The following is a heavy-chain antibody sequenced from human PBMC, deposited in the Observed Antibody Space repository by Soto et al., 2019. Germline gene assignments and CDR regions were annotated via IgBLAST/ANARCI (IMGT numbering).Heavy chain of an antibody. Sequence: GGSLRLSCAASGFTFSSYAMSWVRQAPGKGLEWVSAISGSGGSTYYADSVKGRFTISRDNSKNTLYLQMNSLRAEDTAVYYCAKRDIVVVVAADDYWGQGTLVTVSS. D-gene: IGHD2-15*01. CDR2: ISGSGGST. V-gene: IGHV3-23*01. J-gene: IGHJ4*02. CDR1: GFTFSSYA. CDR3: AKRDIVVVVAADDY.